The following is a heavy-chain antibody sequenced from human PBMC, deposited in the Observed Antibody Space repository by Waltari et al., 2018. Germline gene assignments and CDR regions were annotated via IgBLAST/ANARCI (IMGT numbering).Heavy chain of an antibody. Sequence: QVQLQESGPGLVKPSETLSLTCPVSGGSISSYYWSWIRQPPGKGLEWIGYIYYSGGTNYNPSLKSRVTISVDTSKNQFSLKLSSVTAADTAVYYCARASSSPFYFDYWGQGTLVTVSS. CDR1: GGSISSYY. V-gene: IGHV4-59*01. D-gene: IGHD6-13*01. J-gene: IGHJ4*02. CDR2: IYYSGGT. CDR3: ARASSSPFYFDY.